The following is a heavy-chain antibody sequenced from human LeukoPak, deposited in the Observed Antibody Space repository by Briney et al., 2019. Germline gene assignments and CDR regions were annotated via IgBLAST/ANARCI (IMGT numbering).Heavy chain of an antibody. CDR1: GFTFSSYS. CDR2: IRSKSYGGTA. J-gene: IGHJ5*02. D-gene: IGHD2-15*01. CDR3: GRAPRPVAWNWFDP. Sequence: GGSLRLSCAASGFTFSSYSMNWVRQAPGKGLEWVGFIRSKSYGGTAEYAASVKDRFTISRDDSTRIAYLQMKSLKTEDTGVYYCGRAPRPVAWNWFDPWGQGTLVTVSS. V-gene: IGHV3-49*04.